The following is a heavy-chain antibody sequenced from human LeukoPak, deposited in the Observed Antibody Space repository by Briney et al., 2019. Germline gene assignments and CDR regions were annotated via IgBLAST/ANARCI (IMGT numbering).Heavy chain of an antibody. CDR1: GYSFTSYW. Sequence: GESLKISCKGSGYSFTSYWIGWVRQIPGKGLEWMGIIYPGDSDTRYSPSFQGQVTISADKSISTAYLQWSSLKASDTAMYYCARAARGRVGGRYYYDSSGYYYWGQGTLVTVSS. CDR3: ARAARGRVGGRYYYDSSGYYY. CDR2: IYPGDSDT. J-gene: IGHJ4*02. V-gene: IGHV5-51*01. D-gene: IGHD3-22*01.